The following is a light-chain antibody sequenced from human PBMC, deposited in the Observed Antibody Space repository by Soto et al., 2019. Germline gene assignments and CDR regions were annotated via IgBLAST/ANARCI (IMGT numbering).Light chain of an antibody. CDR2: DTS. CDR1: QGVGST. V-gene: IGKV3-11*01. CDR3: QHRMNWPLT. J-gene: IGKJ4*01. Sequence: EIVLTQSPATLSLSPGESATLSCRASQGVGSTLVWYQQKPGQTPRLLIYDTSTRATGIPARFSGSRSEADFTLTISSLQSEDFAVYYCQHRMNWPLTFGRGTQVEIK.